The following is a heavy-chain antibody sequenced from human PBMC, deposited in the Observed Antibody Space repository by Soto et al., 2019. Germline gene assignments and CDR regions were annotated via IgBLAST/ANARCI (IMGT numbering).Heavy chain of an antibody. D-gene: IGHD6-13*01. J-gene: IGHJ6*02. CDR1: GFTFSNYW. Sequence: EVQLVASGGGLVQPGGSLRLSCAASGFTFSNYWMSWVRQAPVKGLEWVGNIKQDGSEKNYVDFVEGRFTISRDNAENSLYLQVNSLSVEDTAVYYCARIAATGRGWDVWGQGTTVVVSS. CDR3: ARIAATGRGWDV. V-gene: IGHV3-7*01. CDR2: IKQDGSEK.